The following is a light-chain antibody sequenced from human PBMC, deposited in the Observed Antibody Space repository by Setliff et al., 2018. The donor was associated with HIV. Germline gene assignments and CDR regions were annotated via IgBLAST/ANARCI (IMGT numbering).Light chain of an antibody. V-gene: IGLV1-40*01. J-gene: IGLJ1*01. CDR1: SSNIGAGYD. CDR3: QSYDSSLSGFV. Sequence: QSALAQPPSVSGAPGQRVTISCTGSSSNIGAGYDVHWYQQLPGTAPKLLIYPKSDRPSGVPDRLSGSKSGTSASLAITGLQAEDEADYYCQSYDSSLSGFVFGTGTKVTVL. CDR2: PKS.